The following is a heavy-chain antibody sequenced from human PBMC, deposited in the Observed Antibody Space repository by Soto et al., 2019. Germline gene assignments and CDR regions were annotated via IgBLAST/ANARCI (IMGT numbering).Heavy chain of an antibody. CDR1: GFTVSSNY. CDR3: ASSPAYYYDSSGNYYFDY. CDR2: IYSGGST. Sequence: EVQLVESGGGLIQPGGSLRLSCAASGFTVSSNYMSWVRQAPGKGLEWVSVIYSGGSTYYADSVKGRFTSSRDNSKNTLYLQMNSLRAEDTAVYYCASSPAYYYDSSGNYYFDYWGQGTLVTVSS. V-gene: IGHV3-53*01. J-gene: IGHJ4*02. D-gene: IGHD3-22*01.